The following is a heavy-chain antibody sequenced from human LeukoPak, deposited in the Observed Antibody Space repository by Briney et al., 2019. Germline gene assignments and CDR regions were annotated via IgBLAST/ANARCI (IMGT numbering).Heavy chain of an antibody. CDR1: GFTFSSYA. J-gene: IGHJ4*02. V-gene: IGHV3-23*01. D-gene: IGHD3-22*01. CDR3: VKGFSSGYPWTFDY. Sequence: AGGSLRLSCAASGFTFSSYAMSWVRQAPGKGLEWVSAISGGATTYYADSVKGRFTISRDNSKNTVYLQMNSLRAEDTAVYYCVKGFSSGYPWTFDYWGQGTLVTVSS. CDR2: ISGGATT.